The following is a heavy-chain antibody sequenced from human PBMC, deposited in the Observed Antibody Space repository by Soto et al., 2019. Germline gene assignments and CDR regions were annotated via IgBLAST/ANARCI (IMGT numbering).Heavy chain of an antibody. J-gene: IGHJ4*02. D-gene: IGHD3-22*01. Sequence: GGSLRLSCAASGFTFSSYAMHWVRQAPGKGLEYVSAISSNGGSTYYANSVKGRFTISRDNSKNTLYLQMNSLRAEDTAVYYCARDEDYYDSSGYYPNFDYWGQGTLVTVSS. CDR1: GFTFSSYA. V-gene: IGHV3-64*01. CDR2: ISSNGGST. CDR3: ARDEDYYDSSGYYPNFDY.